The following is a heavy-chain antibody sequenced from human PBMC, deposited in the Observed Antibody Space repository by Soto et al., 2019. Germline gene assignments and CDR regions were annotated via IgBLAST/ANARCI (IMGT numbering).Heavy chain of an antibody. V-gene: IGHV1-8*01. J-gene: IGHJ4*02. CDR3: AREISGSYRFDY. CDR2: MNPNSGTT. CDR1: GYTFTSYD. Sequence: QVQLVQSGAEVKKPGASVKVSCKASGYTFTSYDINWVRQATGQGLEWMGWMNPNSGTTGYAQKFQGRVTMTTNTSITTAYMVLSSLRSEDTAVYYCAREISGSYRFDYWGQGTLVTVSS. D-gene: IGHD1-26*01.